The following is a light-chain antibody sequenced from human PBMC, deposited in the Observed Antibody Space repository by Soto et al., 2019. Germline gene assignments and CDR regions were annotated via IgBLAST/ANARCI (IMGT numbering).Light chain of an antibody. J-gene: IGKJ5*01. Sequence: DIQMTQSPSSLSASVGDRVTITCRASQDISDYLTWYQQRPGNAPKVLVYGASSVQSGVPSRFRGSGAGTDFTLTSTTLQPEDFGTYYCQQSYSNVITFGQGTRLEI. V-gene: IGKV1-39*01. CDR2: GAS. CDR3: QQSYSNVIT. CDR1: QDISDY.